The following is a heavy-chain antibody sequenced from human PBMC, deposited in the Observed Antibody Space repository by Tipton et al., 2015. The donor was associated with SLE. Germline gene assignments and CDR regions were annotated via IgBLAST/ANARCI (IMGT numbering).Heavy chain of an antibody. CDR3: ARAKGGSGSLYMDV. D-gene: IGHD3-10*01. Sequence: SLRLSCAASGLTFSSYEMNWVRQAPGKGLEWVSYISSSGSTIYYADSVKGRFTISRDNAKNSLYLQMNSLRAEDTAVYYCARAKGGSGSLYMDVWGKGTTVTVSS. CDR2: ISSSGSTI. V-gene: IGHV3-48*03. CDR1: GLTFSSYE. J-gene: IGHJ6*03.